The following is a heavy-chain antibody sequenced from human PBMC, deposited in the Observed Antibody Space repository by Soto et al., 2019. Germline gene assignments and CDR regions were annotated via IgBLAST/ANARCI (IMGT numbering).Heavy chain of an antibody. J-gene: IGHJ6*02. D-gene: IGHD1-7*01. CDR1: GFTLSSTD. Sequence: QVQLVESGGGVVQPGRSLRLSCAASGFTLSSTDMHWVRQAPGKGLEWVAFISYDGSNKYYGDSVKGRFTISRDNSKNTLYVQMNSLRAEDTAVYYCARDGTGTTKRYYYYGMDVWGQGTTVTVSS. CDR3: ARDGTGTTKRYYYYGMDV. CDR2: ISYDGSNK. V-gene: IGHV3-30*03.